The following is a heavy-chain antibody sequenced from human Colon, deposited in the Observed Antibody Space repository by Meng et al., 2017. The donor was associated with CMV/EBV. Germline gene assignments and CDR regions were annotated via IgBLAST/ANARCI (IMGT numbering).Heavy chain of an antibody. CDR2: TYYGSSRSNWYN. J-gene: IGHJ6*02. Sequence: SQTLSLICAVSGDSISTNSAAWNWIRLSPTRGLEWLGRTYYGSSRSNWYNDYALSVKGRITISPDASKNQFSLQLNSVTPEDTAVYYCARVLLWFGGRQYYGMDVWGRGTTVTVSS. CDR1: GDSISTNSAA. D-gene: IGHD3-10*01. CDR3: ARVLLWFGGRQYYGMDV. V-gene: IGHV6-1*01.